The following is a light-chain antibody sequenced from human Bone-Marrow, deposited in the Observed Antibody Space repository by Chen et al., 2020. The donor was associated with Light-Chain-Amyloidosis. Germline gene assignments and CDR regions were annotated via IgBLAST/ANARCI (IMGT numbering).Light chain of an antibody. CDR3: TSYAGRHTLPV. CDR2: EVN. CDR1: SSDVGAYNY. V-gene: IGLV2-8*01. Sequence: QSALTQPPSASGSPGQSITISCTGTSSDVGAYNYVSWYQQHPGKSPKLMIYEVNKRPSGVPDRFAGSKSGNTASLTVSGLQAEDEADYYCTSYAGRHTLPVFGVGTSLTVL. J-gene: IGLJ2*01.